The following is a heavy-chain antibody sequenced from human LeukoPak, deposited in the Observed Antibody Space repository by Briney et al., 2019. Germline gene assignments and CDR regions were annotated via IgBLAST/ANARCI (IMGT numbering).Heavy chain of an antibody. CDR2: ISYDGSNK. J-gene: IGHJ4*02. D-gene: IGHD6-19*01. Sequence: GGSLRLSCAASGFTFSSYGMHWVRQAPGKGLEWVAVISYDGSNKYYADSAKGRFTISRDNSKNTLYLQMNSLRAEDTAVYYCAKDNSKSVAGRGGFFDYWGQGTLVTVSS. CDR3: AKDNSKSVAGRGGFFDY. CDR1: GFTFSSYG. V-gene: IGHV3-30*18.